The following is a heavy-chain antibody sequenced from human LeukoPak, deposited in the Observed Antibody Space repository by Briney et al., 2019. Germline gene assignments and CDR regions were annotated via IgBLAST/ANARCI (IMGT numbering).Heavy chain of an antibody. CDR1: GFTFDSYG. V-gene: IGHV3-23*01. D-gene: IGHD3-10*01. CDR3: AKETYYYGSGSYSRYFDY. Sequence: GGSLRLSCAASGFTFDSYGMNWVRQAPGKGLEWVSAISGSGGSTYYADSVKGRFTISRDNSKNTLYLQMNSLRAEDTAVYYCAKETYYYGSGSYSRYFDYWGQGTLVTVSS. J-gene: IGHJ4*02. CDR2: ISGSGGST.